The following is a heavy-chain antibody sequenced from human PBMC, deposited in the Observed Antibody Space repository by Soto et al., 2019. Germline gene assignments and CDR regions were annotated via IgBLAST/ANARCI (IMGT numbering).Heavy chain of an antibody. CDR1: GGTFSSYA. CDR3: ARQPRRYDYYFDY. D-gene: IGHD5-12*01. J-gene: IGHJ4*02. V-gene: IGHV1-69*13. CDR2: IIPIFGTA. Sequence: WASVKVSGKASGGTFSSYAISWVRQAPGQGLEWMGGIIPIFGTANYAQKFQGRVTITADESTSTAYMELSSLRSEDTAVYYCARQPRRYDYYFDYWGQGPLVTVSS.